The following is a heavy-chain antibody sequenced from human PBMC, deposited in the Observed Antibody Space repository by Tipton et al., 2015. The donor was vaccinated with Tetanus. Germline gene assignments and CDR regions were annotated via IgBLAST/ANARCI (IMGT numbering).Heavy chain of an antibody. CDR1: GGSISSYY. CDR3: ARGGITAAGILDY. Sequence: GLVKPSDTLSLTCTVSGGSISSYYWSWIRQPPGKGLEWIGYIYYSGSTNYNPSLKSRVTISVDTSKNQFSLNLSSVTAADTAVYYCARGGITAAGILDYWGQGTLVTVSS. D-gene: IGHD6-13*01. J-gene: IGHJ4*02. V-gene: IGHV4-59*01. CDR2: IYYSGST.